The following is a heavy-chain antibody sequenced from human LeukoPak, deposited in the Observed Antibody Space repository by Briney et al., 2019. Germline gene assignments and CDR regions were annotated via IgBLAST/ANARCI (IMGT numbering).Heavy chain of an antibody. J-gene: IGHJ4*02. Sequence: SETLSLTCTVSGGSVSSGSYYWSWIRQPAGKGLEWIGRIYTSGSTNYNPSLKSRVTISVDTSKNQFSLKLSSVTAADTAVYYCARDNYYDSSGYFTDYFDYWGQGTLVTVSS. CDR3: ARDNYYDSSGYFTDYFDY. V-gene: IGHV4-61*02. CDR1: GGSVSSGSYY. D-gene: IGHD3-22*01. CDR2: IYTSGST.